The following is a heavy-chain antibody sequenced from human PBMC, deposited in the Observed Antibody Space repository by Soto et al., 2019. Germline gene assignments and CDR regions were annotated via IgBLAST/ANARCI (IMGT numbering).Heavy chain of an antibody. CDR1: GFTFSSYA. D-gene: IGHD3-16*01. V-gene: IGHV3-30-3*01. CDR3: ARGLGGTYYYYGMDV. Sequence: QVQLVESGGGVVQPGRSLRLSCAASGFTFSSYAMHWVRQAPGKGLEWVAVISYDGSNKYYADSVKGRFTISRDNSKNTLYLQMNSLRAEDTAVYYCARGLGGTYYYYGMDVWGQGTTVTVSS. J-gene: IGHJ6*02. CDR2: ISYDGSNK.